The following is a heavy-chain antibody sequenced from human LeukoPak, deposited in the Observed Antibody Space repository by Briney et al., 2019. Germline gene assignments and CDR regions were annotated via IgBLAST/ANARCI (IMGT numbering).Heavy chain of an antibody. D-gene: IGHD6-19*01. Sequence: SETLSLTCTVSGGSISSSSYYWGWIRQPPGKGLEWIGSIYYSGSTYYNPSLKSRVTISVDTSKNQFSLKLSSVTAADTAVYYCARAEYSSGWYPLDLWGRGTLVTVSS. CDR3: ARAEYSSGWYPLDL. CDR2: IYYSGST. J-gene: IGHJ2*01. V-gene: IGHV4-39*07. CDR1: GGSISSSSYY.